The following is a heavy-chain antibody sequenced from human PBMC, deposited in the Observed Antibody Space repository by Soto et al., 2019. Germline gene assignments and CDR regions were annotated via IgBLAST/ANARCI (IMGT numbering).Heavy chain of an antibody. J-gene: IGHJ3*02. CDR2: IIPIFGTA. CDR3: ARDQWFRESRGAFDI. V-gene: IGHV1-69*13. Sequence: ASVKVSCKASGYTFTSYGISWVRQAPGQGLEWMGWIIPIFGTANYAQKFQGRVTITADESTSTAYMELSSLRSEDTAVYYCARDQWFRESRGAFDIWGQGTMVTFS. CDR1: GYTFTSYG. D-gene: IGHD3-10*01.